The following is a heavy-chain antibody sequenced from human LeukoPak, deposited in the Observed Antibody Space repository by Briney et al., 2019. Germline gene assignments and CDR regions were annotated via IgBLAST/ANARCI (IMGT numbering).Heavy chain of an antibody. V-gene: IGHV3-30*09. D-gene: IGHD1-26*01. CDR1: GFTFSSYA. Sequence: GGSLRLSCAASGFTFSSYAMHWVRQAPGKGLEWVAVISYDGSNKYYADSVKGRFAISRDNSKNTLYLQMNSLRAEDTAVYYCARDPPKWGYWGQGTLVTVSS. CDR2: ISYDGSNK. J-gene: IGHJ4*02. CDR3: ARDPPKWGY.